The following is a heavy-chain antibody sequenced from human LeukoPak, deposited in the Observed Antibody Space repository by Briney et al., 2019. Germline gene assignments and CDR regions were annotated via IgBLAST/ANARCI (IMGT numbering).Heavy chain of an antibody. CDR3: AREGVTMVRGSRYGMDV. Sequence: PSETLSLTCAVYGGSFSGYYWSWIRQPPGKGLEWIGEINHSGSTNYNPSLKSRVTISVDTSKNQFSLKLSSVTAADTAVYYCAREGVTMVRGSRYGMDVWGQGTTVTVSS. D-gene: IGHD3-10*01. J-gene: IGHJ6*02. CDR1: GGSFSGYY. V-gene: IGHV4-34*01. CDR2: INHSGST.